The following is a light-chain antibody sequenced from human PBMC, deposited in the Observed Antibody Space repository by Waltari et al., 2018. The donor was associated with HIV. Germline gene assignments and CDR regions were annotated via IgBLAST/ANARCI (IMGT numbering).Light chain of an antibody. J-gene: IGKJ1*01. CDR2: KAS. Sequence: DIQMTQSPSTLSASVGDRVTITCRASQSIGSWLAWYQQKPGKAPKLLIYKASSLQSGVPSRFSGSGSGTEFTLTISSLQPDDFATCYCQQYNSYWTFGQGTKVEIK. CDR3: QQYNSYWT. V-gene: IGKV1-5*03. CDR1: QSIGSW.